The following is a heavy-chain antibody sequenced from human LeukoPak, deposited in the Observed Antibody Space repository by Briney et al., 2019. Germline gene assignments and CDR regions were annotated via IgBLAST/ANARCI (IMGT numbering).Heavy chain of an antibody. CDR3: VKRQCSGGSCYFIDY. J-gene: IGHJ4*02. CDR1: GFTFSSYA. D-gene: IGHD2-15*01. CDR2: ISGSGGST. Sequence: GGSLRLSCAASGFTFSSYAMTWVRQAPGKGLEWVSVISGSGGSTYYADSVKGRFTISRDNSKNTVYLQMNSLRVEDTAVYYCVKRQCSGGSCYFIDYWGQGTLVTVSS. V-gene: IGHV3-23*01.